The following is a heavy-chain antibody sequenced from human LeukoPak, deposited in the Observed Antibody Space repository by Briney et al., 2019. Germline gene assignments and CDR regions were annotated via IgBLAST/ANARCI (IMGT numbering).Heavy chain of an antibody. J-gene: IGHJ4*02. Sequence: GGSLRLSCAASGFTFSSYGMHWVRQAPGKGLEWVAVISYDESNQYYADSVKGRFTISRDNSKNPLYLQMNSLRAEDTAVYFCAKRGVVIRVILVGFHKEAYYFDSWGQGALVTVSS. V-gene: IGHV3-30*18. CDR3: AKRGVVIRVILVGFHKEAYYFDS. CDR2: ISYDESNQ. D-gene: IGHD3-22*01. CDR1: GFTFSSYG.